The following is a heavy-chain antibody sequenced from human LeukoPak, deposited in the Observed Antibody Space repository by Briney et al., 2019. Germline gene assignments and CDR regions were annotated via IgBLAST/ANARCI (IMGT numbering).Heavy chain of an antibody. CDR1: GFTFSGSA. J-gene: IGHJ5*02. V-gene: IGHV3-73*01. Sequence: GGSLRLSCAASGFTFSGSAMHWVPQASGKGREGVGRIRSKANSYATAYAASVKGRFTISRDDSKNTACLKMNSLKTEDTAVYYCTRLKFDGGWFVPWGQGTLVTVSS. CDR2: IRSKANSYAT. CDR3: TRLKFDGGWFVP. D-gene: IGHD3-16*01.